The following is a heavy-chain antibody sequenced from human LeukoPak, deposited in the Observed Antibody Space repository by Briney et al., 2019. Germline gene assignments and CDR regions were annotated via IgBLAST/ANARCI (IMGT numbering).Heavy chain of an antibody. J-gene: IGHJ5*02. CDR3: AHSDRYFDWLEFDP. CDR2: INSDGSNT. D-gene: IGHD3-9*01. Sequence: GGSLRLSCAASGFTFSSYWMNWVRQAPGKGLVWVSRINSDGSNTKYADSVKGRFTISRDNSKNTLYLQMNSLRAEDTAVYYCAHSDRYFDWLEFDPWGQGTLVTVSS. CDR1: GFTFSSYW. V-gene: IGHV3-74*01.